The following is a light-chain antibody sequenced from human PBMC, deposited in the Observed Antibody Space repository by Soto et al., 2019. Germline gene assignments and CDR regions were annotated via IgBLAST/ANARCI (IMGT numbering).Light chain of an antibody. J-gene: IGLJ1*01. CDR1: SSTIGGYNV. CDR2: EGI. CDR3: CSYVGATAYV. V-gene: IGLV2-23*01. Sequence: SALAQPASVSGSPGQSITISCSGTSSTIGGYNVVSWYQQHPGNAPKVIVYEGIKRPSGVSARFSGSTSGSTASLTISGLQAEDEAEYFCCSYVGATAYVFGSGTKVTVL.